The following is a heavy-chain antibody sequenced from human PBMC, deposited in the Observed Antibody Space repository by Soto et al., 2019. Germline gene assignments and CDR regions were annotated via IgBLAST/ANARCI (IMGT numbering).Heavy chain of an antibody. V-gene: IGHV1-46*01. J-gene: IGHJ4*02. Sequence: QVQLVQSGAEVKKPGASVKVSCKASGYTFTSYYMHWVRQAPGQGLEWMGIINPSGGSTSYAQKFQGRVTMTRDTSTSTVYMELSSLRSEDTAVYYCARVGSRLGRWDYDFGSGYYTDFDYWGQGTLVTVSS. CDR1: GYTFTSYY. CDR3: ARVGSRLGRWDYDFGSGYYTDFDY. D-gene: IGHD3-3*01. CDR2: INPSGGST.